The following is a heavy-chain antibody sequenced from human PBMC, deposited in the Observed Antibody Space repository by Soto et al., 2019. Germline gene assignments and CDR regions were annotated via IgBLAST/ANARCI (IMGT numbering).Heavy chain of an antibody. D-gene: IGHD6-13*01. CDR1: GFSLDDYT. V-gene: IGHV3-43*01. J-gene: IGHJ1*01. Sequence: PVGSLRLSCVASGFSLDDYTMHWVRQAPGKGLEWVSLISWDGGNRYYADSVKGRFTISRDKSKNSLYLQMNSLRTEDTAFYYCAKGNSVGSWYDFQHWGQGTLVTVSS. CDR3: AKGNSVGSWYDFQH. CDR2: ISWDGGNR.